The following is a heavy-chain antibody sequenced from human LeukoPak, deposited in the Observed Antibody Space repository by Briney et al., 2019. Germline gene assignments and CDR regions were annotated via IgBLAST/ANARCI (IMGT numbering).Heavy chain of an antibody. Sequence: PSETLSLTCAVYGGSFSGYYWSWIRRPPGKGLEWIGEINHSGSTNYSPSLKSRVTISVDTSKNQFSLKLSSVTAADTAVYYCASLEWLPYYFDYWGQGTLVTVSS. CDR1: GGSFSGYY. V-gene: IGHV4-34*01. J-gene: IGHJ4*02. CDR3: ASLEWLPYYFDY. D-gene: IGHD3-3*01. CDR2: INHSGST.